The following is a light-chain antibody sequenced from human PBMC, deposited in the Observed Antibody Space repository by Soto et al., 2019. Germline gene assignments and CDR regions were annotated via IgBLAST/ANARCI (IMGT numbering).Light chain of an antibody. CDR1: QSISSW. J-gene: IGKJ1*01. CDR2: KAS. Sequence: IQITQSPSTLSASVVDRVAITCRASQSISSWLAWYQQKPGKAPKLLIYKASSLESGVPSRFSGSGSGTEFTLTISSLHPDDFATYYCQQLWTFGQGTKAAIK. V-gene: IGKV1-5*03. CDR3: QQLWT.